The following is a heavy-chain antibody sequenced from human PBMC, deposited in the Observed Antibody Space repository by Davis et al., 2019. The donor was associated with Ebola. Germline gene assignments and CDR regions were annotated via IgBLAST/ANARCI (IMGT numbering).Heavy chain of an antibody. V-gene: IGHV3-30*14. Sequence: PGGSLRLSCTDSVITFSSYAMHWVRQAPGKGLEWVAVISYDGSNKYYADSVKGRFTISRDNSKNTLHLQMNSLRVEDTAVYFCAREPTGNYYYFYGMDVWGKGTTVSVSS. CDR2: ISYDGSNK. J-gene: IGHJ6*04. D-gene: IGHD4-11*01. CDR1: VITFSSYA. CDR3: AREPTGNYYYFYGMDV.